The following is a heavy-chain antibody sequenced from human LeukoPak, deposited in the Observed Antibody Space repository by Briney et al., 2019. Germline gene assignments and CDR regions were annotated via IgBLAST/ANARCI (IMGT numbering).Heavy chain of an antibody. CDR1: GFAFSSYA. CDR2: TSGSGGNP. V-gene: IGHV3-23*01. CDR3: AKDTGIILVRGAADY. D-gene: IGHD3-10*01. Sequence: PGGSLRLSCSASGFAFSSYAMSWVRQAPGKGLEWVSITSGSGGNPYYADSVKGRFTISRDNSKNTLYLHTNSLRAEDTALYYCAKDTGIILVRGAADYWGQGILVTVSS. J-gene: IGHJ4*02.